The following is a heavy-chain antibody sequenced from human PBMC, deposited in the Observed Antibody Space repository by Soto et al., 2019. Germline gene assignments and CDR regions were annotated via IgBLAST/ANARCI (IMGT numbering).Heavy chain of an antibody. CDR3: ARESEDLTSNFDY. V-gene: IGHV3-21*06. Sequence: EVQLVESGGGLVKPGGSLRLSCAASGLTFTRYSINWFRQAPGKGLEWVSSISSTTNYIYYGDSMKGRFTISRDNAKNSLYLEMNSLRAEVTAVYYCARESEDLTSNFDYWGQGTLVTVSS. J-gene: IGHJ4*02. CDR2: ISSTTNYI. CDR1: GLTFTRYS.